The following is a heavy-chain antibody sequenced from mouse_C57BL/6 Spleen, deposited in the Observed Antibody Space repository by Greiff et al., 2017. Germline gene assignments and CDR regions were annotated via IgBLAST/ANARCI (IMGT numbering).Heavy chain of an antibody. Sequence: QVQLQQSGAELMKPGASVKLSCTATGYTFTGYWIEWVQQCPGHGLEWIAEILSGSGSTNYYEKFKGQATFTADTSSNTAYLQLSSLTTEDSAIDYCAREIGYGNYGDYAMDYWGQGTSVTVSS. D-gene: IGHD2-10*02. J-gene: IGHJ4*01. CDR2: ILSGSGST. CDR1: GYTFTGYW. CDR3: AREIGYGNYGDYAMDY. V-gene: IGHV1-9*01.